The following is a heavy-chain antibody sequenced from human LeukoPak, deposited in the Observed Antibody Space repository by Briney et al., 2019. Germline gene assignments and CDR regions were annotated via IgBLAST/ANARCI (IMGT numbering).Heavy chain of an antibody. CDR2: ISYDGSNK. V-gene: IGHV3-30*03. Sequence: PGGSLRLSCAASGFTFSSYGMHWVRQAPGKGLEWVAVISYDGSNKYYADSVKGRFTISRDNSKNTLYLQMNSLRAEDTAVYYCAGWFGEILFDYWGQGTLVTVSS. CDR1: GFTFSSYG. J-gene: IGHJ4*02. CDR3: AGWFGEILFDY. D-gene: IGHD3-10*01.